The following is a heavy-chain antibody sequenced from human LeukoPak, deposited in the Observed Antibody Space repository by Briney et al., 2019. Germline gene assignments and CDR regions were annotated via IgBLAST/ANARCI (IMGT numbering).Heavy chain of an antibody. CDR1: GFTFSSYA. CDR2: INSNGGST. V-gene: IGHV3-23*01. Sequence: GGSLRLSCAASGFTFSSYAMSWVRQAPGKELQWVSGINSNGGSTYYADSVKGRFTISRDNSKNTLYLQMNRLRAEDTAVYYCAYDSSGYYYFDSWGQGTLVTVSS. CDR3: AYDSSGYYYFDS. D-gene: IGHD3-22*01. J-gene: IGHJ4*02.